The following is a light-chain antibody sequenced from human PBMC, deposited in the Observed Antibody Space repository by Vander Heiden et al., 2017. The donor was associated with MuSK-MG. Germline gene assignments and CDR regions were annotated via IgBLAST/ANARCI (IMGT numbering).Light chain of an antibody. J-gene: IGKJ1*01. Sequence: EVVMTQSPATLSVSPGERATLSCRASQSVSSNLAWYQQKPGRAPRLLIYGAFIRATGIPARFSGSGSGTEFILTINSLQSEDFALYFCLQDNNGPGTFGQGTKVEIK. V-gene: IGKV3-15*01. CDR2: GAF. CDR3: LQDNNGPGT. CDR1: QSVSSN.